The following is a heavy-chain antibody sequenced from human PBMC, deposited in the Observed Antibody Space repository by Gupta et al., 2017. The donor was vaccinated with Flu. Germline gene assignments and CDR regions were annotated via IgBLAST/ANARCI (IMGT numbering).Heavy chain of an antibody. V-gene: IGHV3-7*01. CDR2: INKDGSKK. Sequence: LSCAASGFTFSNYWVAWVRQAPGKGLEWVAHINKDGSKKYYVDSVKSRFTISRDDAKNSLYLQMSSLRVEDTAVYYCVRGGWELDYWGQGTRVTVSS. J-gene: IGHJ4*02. CDR1: GFTFSNYW. D-gene: IGHD1-26*01. CDR3: VRGGWELDY.